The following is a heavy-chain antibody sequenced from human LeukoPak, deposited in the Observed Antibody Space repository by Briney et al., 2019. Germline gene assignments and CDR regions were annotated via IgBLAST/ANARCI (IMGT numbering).Heavy chain of an antibody. D-gene: IGHD6-19*01. CDR1: GFTFSRYW. Sequence: GGSLRLSCAASGFTFSRYWMHWVRQAPGKGLLWVSRINSDGSSTNYADSVKGRFTISRDNAKNTLYLQMNSLRVEDTAVYYCASSSGGFDWFDPWGQGTLVTVSS. V-gene: IGHV3-74*01. CDR2: INSDGSST. CDR3: ASSSGGFDWFDP. J-gene: IGHJ5*02.